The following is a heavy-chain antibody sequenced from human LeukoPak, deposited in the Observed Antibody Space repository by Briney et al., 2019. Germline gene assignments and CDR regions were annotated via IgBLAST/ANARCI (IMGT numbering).Heavy chain of an antibody. D-gene: IGHD1-1*01. Sequence: PSETLSLTCSVSGGSISIGGYYWSWIRQHPGKGLVWLGYIYDTGSTYYNPSLQSRVSVSVGTSKNQSSLKLRPVTAADTAGYDCARIRRTGSSGGWIDPWGQGTLVTVSS. J-gene: IGHJ5*02. CDR3: ARIRRTGSSGGWIDP. V-gene: IGHV4-31*03. CDR2: IYDTGST. CDR1: GGSISIGGYY.